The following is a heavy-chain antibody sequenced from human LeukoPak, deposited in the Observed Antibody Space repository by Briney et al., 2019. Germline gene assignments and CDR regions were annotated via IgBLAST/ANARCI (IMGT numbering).Heavy chain of an antibody. V-gene: IGHV1-8*01. Sequence: GASVKVSCKASGYTFTSYDINWVRQATGQGLEWMGWMNPNSGNTGYAQKFQGRVTMTRNTSISTAYMELSSLRSEDTAVYYCAKSPLGITIFSYWGQGTLVTVSS. CDR2: MNPNSGNT. D-gene: IGHD3-9*01. CDR3: AKSPLGITIFSY. J-gene: IGHJ4*02. CDR1: GYTFTSYD.